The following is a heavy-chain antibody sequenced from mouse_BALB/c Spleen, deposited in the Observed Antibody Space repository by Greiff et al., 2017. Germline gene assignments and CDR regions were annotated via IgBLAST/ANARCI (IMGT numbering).Heavy chain of an antibody. CDR1: GFTFSSYG. CDR2: INSNGGST. Sequence: EVQVVESGGGLVQPGGSLKLSCAASGFTFSSYGMSWVRQTPDKRLELVATINSNGGSTYYPDSVKGRFTISRDNARNILYLQMSSLRSEDTAMYYCARGPYYRYDGAMDYWGQGTSVTVSS. CDR3: ARGPYYRYDGAMDY. D-gene: IGHD2-14*01. J-gene: IGHJ4*01. V-gene: IGHV5-6-3*01.